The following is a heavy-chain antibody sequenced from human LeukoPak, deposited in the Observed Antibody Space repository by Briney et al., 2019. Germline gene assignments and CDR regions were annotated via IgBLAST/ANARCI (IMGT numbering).Heavy chain of an antibody. Sequence: GGSLRLSCTVSGFTVSSNSMSWVRQAPGKGLEWVSTITDSGTNTYYVDSVKGRFTISRDISKNTLYLQMNTVRAEDTAVYYCAKDFGATVTLGAFDYWGQGTLVTVSS. J-gene: IGHJ4*02. CDR1: GFTVSSNS. V-gene: IGHV3-23*01. D-gene: IGHD4-17*01. CDR3: AKDFGATVTLGAFDY. CDR2: ITDSGTNT.